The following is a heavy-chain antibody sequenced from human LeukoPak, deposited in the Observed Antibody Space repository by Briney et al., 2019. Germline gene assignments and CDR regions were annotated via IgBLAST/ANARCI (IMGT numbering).Heavy chain of an antibody. Sequence: GASVTVSCTASGYTFTIYGISWVRQAPGQGLQWMGWISAYNGNINYAQKFQGRVTMTTDTSTSTAYMELRSLRSDDTAVYYCARTSGDSSSWYVPFDYWGQGTLVTVSS. V-gene: IGHV1-18*01. CDR1: GYTFTIYG. CDR2: ISAYNGNI. J-gene: IGHJ4*02. CDR3: ARTSGDSSSWYVPFDY. D-gene: IGHD6-13*01.